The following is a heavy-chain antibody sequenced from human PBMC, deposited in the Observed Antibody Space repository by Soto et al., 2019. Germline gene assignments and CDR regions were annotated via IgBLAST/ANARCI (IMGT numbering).Heavy chain of an antibody. J-gene: IGHJ4*02. D-gene: IGHD3-22*01. CDR3: ARGDGDRYDGNGYLGRH. V-gene: IGHV3-74*01. CDR1: GFPFSRYW. Sequence: EVPLVESGGGLVQPGESLTLACAASGFPFSRYWLHWVRQAPGKGLVWVSRIKSDGSGTYYADSVQDRFTISRDNARNTLYLQRNSLRVEDTAVYFCARGDGDRYDGNGYLGRHWGQGTLVTVSS. CDR2: IKSDGSGT.